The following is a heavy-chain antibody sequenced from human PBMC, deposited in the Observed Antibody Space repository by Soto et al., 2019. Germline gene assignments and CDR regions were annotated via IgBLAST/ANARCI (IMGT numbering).Heavy chain of an antibody. J-gene: IGHJ4*02. Sequence: GASVKVSCKASGYTFTTYDINWVRQATGQGLEWMGSMNPNSGNTDYAQKFQGRVTMTRNTSISTAYMELSSLRSEDTAVYYCARRLRMGGTKWAFDYWGQGTLVTVSS. CDR3: ARRLRMGGTKWAFDY. CDR1: GYTFTTYD. V-gene: IGHV1-8*01. D-gene: IGHD1-26*01. CDR2: MNPNSGNT.